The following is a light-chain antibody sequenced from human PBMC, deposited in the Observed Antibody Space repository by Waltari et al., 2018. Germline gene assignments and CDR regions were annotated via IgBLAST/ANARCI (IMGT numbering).Light chain of an antibody. CDR3: ASWTDSDTLKLL. J-gene: IGLJ2*01. Sequence: QSALTQPASVSGSPGQSITIPCPGSDVGGSNYVSWSQQHPGKAPQVMIYDVTDRPSGVSNRFSGSKSGDTASLTISGLQAEDEADYYCASWTDSDTLKLLFGGGTKLTVL. CDR2: DVT. CDR1: SDVGGSNY. V-gene: IGLV2-14*03.